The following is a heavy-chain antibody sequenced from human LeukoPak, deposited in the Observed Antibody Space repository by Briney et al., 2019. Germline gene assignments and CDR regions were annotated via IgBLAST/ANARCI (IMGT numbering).Heavy chain of an antibody. V-gene: IGHV3-74*01. CDR2: INTDGSST. D-gene: IGHD3-3*01. J-gene: IGHJ5*02. Sequence: GGSLRLSCAASGFTFSSYWMHWVRQAPGKGLVWVSRINTDGSSTSYADSVKGRFTISRDNAKNTLYLQMNSLRAEDTAVYYCARNVLRFLEWSPFDPWGQGTLVTVSS. CDR1: GFTFSSYW. CDR3: ARNVLRFLEWSPFDP.